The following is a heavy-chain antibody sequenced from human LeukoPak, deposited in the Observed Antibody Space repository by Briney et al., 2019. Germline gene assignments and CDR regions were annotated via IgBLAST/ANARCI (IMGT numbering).Heavy chain of an antibody. V-gene: IGHV4-30-2*01. Sequence: PSQTLSLPCAVSGGSISSGGYSWSWIRQPPGKGLEWIGYIYHSGSTYYNPSLKSRVTLSVDRSKNQFSLKLSSVTAADTAVYYCAVGSGSRYYYGMDVWGQGTTVTVSS. J-gene: IGHJ6*02. CDR1: GGSISSGGYS. CDR2: IYHSGST. D-gene: IGHD3-10*01. CDR3: AVGSGSRYYYGMDV.